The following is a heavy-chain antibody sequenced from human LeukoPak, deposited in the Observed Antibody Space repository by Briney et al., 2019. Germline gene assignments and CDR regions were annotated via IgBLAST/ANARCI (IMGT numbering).Heavy chain of an antibody. CDR2: ISGSGGNT. CDR3: AKGRARIVAASDY. CDR1: GFTFSSFA. Sequence: GGSLRLSCAASGFTFSSFAMSWVRQAPGKGLEWVSVISGSGGNTYYADSVKGRFTISRDNSKNTLYLQMNSLRAEDTAVYYCAKGRARIVAASDYWGQGTLVTVSS. D-gene: IGHD6-13*01. V-gene: IGHV3-23*01. J-gene: IGHJ4*02.